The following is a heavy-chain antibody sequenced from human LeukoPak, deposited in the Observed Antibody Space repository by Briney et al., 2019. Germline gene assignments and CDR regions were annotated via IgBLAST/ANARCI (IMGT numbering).Heavy chain of an antibody. CDR2: IIPILGIA. D-gene: IGHD1-7*01. CDR1: GGTFSSYA. CDR3: ARDEGITGTTAEN. Sequence: SVKVSCKASGGTFSSYAISWVRQAPGQGLEWMGRIIPILGIANYAQKFQGRVTITADKSTSTAYMGLSSLRSEDTAVYYCARDEGITGTTAENWGQGTLVTVSS. J-gene: IGHJ4*02. V-gene: IGHV1-69*04.